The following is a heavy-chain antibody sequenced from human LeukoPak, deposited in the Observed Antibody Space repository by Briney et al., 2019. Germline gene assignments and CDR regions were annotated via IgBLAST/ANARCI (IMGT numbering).Heavy chain of an antibody. CDR3: AKAVLLYSSSSGLDY. D-gene: IGHD6-6*01. V-gene: IGHV3-23*01. J-gene: IGHJ4*02. CDR1: GFTFSSYA. CDR2: ISGSGGST. Sequence: GGSLRLSCAASGFTFSSYAMSWVRQALGKGLEWVSAISGSGGSTYYADSVKGRFTISRDNSKNTLYLQMNSLRAEDTAVYYCAKAVLLYSSSSGLDYWGQGTLVTVSS.